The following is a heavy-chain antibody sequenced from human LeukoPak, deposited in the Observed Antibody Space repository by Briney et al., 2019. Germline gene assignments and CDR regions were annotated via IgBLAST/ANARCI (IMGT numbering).Heavy chain of an antibody. J-gene: IGHJ5*02. CDR1: GGTFSSYA. Sequence: ASVKGSCKASGGTFSSYAISWVRQAPGQGLEWMGGIIPIFGTANYAQKFQGRVTITADESTSTAYMELSSLRSEDTAVYYCAREATYASYNWFDRWGQGTLVTVSS. D-gene: IGHD2-8*01. V-gene: IGHV1-69*01. CDR2: IIPIFGTA. CDR3: AREATYASYNWFDR.